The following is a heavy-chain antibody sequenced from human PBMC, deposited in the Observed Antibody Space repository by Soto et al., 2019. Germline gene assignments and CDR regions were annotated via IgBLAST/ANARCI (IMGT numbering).Heavy chain of an antibody. CDR1: GFTFSSYG. CDR3: AKGGYCSSTSCYLSSYYYGMDV. CDR2: ISYDGSNK. Sequence: GGSLRLSCAASGFTFSSYGMHWVRQAPGKGLEWVAVISYDGSNKYYADSVKGRFTISRDNSKNTLYLQMNSLRAEDTAVYYCAKGGYCSSTSCYLSSYYYGMDVWGQGTTVTGSS. D-gene: IGHD2-2*01. J-gene: IGHJ6*02. V-gene: IGHV3-30*18.